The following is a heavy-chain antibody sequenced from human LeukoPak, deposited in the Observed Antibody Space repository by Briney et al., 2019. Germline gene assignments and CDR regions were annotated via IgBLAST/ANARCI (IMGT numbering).Heavy chain of an antibody. J-gene: IGHJ4*02. CDR3: ARLPRGYSGFLDY. Sequence: SETLSLTCAVYGGSFSGYYWSWIRQPPGKELEWIGEINHSGSTNYNPSLKSRVTISVDTSKNQFSLKLSSVTAADTAVYYCARLPRGYSGFLDYWGQGALVTVSS. CDR2: INHSGST. V-gene: IGHV4-34*01. D-gene: IGHD5-12*01. CDR1: GGSFSGYY.